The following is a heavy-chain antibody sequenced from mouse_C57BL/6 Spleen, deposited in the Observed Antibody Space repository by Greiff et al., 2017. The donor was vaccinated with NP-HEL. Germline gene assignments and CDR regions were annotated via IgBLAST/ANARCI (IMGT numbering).Heavy chain of an antibody. CDR3: AKRGGYGYDDYAMGY. D-gene: IGHD2-2*01. CDR2: IWRGGST. Sequence: VQLQQSGPGLVQPSQSLSITCTVSGFSLTSYGVHWVRQSPGKGLEWLGVIWRGGSTDYNAAFMSRLSITKDNSKSQVFFKMNSLQADDTAIYYCAKRGGYGYDDYAMGYWGQGTSVTVSS. CDR1: GFSLTSYG. J-gene: IGHJ4*01. V-gene: IGHV2-5*01.